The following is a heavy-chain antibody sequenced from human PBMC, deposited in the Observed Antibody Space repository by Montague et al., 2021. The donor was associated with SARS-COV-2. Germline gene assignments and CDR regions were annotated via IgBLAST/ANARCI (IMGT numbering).Heavy chain of an antibody. CDR2: IYYSGNT. D-gene: IGHD3-10*01. CDR1: GGSISNYH. Sequence: SETLSLTCTVSGGSISNYHWNWIRQPPGKGLECIAYIYYSGNTNYNPSXXSRVTISVDTSRNQFSLRLTSVTAADTAVYYCARQLRVRRTWQVGDYDHYGMDVWGQGTTVSVSS. CDR3: ARQLRVRRTWQVGDYDHYGMDV. J-gene: IGHJ6*02. V-gene: IGHV4-59*08.